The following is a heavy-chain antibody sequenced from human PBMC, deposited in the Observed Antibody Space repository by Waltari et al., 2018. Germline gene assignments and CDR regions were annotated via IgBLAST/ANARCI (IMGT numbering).Heavy chain of an antibody. CDR3: AKSTGVAAAGSIDY. V-gene: IGHV1-69*13. Sequence: QVQLVQSGAEVKKPGSSVKVSCKASGGTFSSYAISWVRQAPGQGLEWMGGIIPSVGTANYAQKFQGRVTITADESTSTAYMELSSLRSEDTAVYYCAKSTGVAAAGSIDYWGQGTLVTVSS. CDR2: IIPSVGTA. CDR1: GGTFSSYA. J-gene: IGHJ4*02. D-gene: IGHD6-13*01.